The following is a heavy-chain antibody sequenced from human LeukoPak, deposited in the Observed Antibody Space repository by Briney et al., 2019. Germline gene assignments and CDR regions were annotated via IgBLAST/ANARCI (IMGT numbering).Heavy chain of an antibody. V-gene: IGHV4-4*07. CDR3: ARCYGDYVLYYFDY. J-gene: IGHJ4*02. CDR2: IYSSGST. D-gene: IGHD4-17*01. Sequence: SETLSLTCTVSGGSISSYYWSWIRQPAGKGLEWIGRIYSSGSTNYNPSLKSRVTMSVDMSKNQFSLRLSSVTAADTAVYYCARCYGDYVLYYFDYWGQGTLVTVSS. CDR1: GGSISSYY.